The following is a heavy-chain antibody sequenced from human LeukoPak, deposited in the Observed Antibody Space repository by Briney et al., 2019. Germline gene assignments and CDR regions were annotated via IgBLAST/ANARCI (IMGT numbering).Heavy chain of an antibody. J-gene: IGHJ6*04. CDR3: AKGGASSPYTYIDV. V-gene: IGHV3-23*01. D-gene: IGHD6-6*01. CDR2: IGDSGGST. CDR1: GFTFSNHA. Sequence: GGSLGLSCAASGFTFSNHAMSWVRQAPGKGLEGVSVIGDSGGSTYYADSVKGRFTISRDNSKNTLYLQMNSLRADDTAVYHCAKGGASSPYTYIDVWGKGTTVIVSS.